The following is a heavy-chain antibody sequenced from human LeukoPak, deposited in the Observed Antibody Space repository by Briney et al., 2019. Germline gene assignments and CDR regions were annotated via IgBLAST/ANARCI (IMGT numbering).Heavy chain of an antibody. J-gene: IGHJ3*02. CDR3: AAEAGGTTGAFDI. CDR2: IVVGSGNT. D-gene: IGHD1-14*01. CDR1: GFTFTSSA. V-gene: IGHV1-58*02. Sequence: SVKVSCKASGFTFTSSAMQWVRQARGQRLEWIGWIVVGSGNTNYAQKFQERVTITRDMSTSIAYMELSSLRSEDTAVYYCAAEAGGTTGAFDIWGQGTMVTVSS.